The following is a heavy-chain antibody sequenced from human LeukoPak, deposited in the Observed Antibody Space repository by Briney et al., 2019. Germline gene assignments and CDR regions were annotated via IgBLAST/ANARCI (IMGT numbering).Heavy chain of an antibody. CDR1: GFTFSGYD. D-gene: IGHD1-14*01. J-gene: IGHJ5*02. Sequence: GGSLRLSCAGSGFTFSGYDMIWIRQAPGKGLEWVAHMSSSSLKYTRYAESVKGRFTISRDNAKNTVYLEMDSLTTSDTALYYCARGGRNDLRSWFDPWGQGTLVTVSS. V-gene: IGHV3-11*06. CDR2: MSSSSLK. CDR3: ARGGRNDLRSWFDP.